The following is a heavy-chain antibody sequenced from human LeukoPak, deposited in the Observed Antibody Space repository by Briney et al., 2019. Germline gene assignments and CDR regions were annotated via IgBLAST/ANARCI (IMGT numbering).Heavy chain of an antibody. D-gene: IGHD6-13*01. CDR1: GGSFSGYY. CDR3: ARGLITFGSRWYLWGRANWFDP. J-gene: IGHJ5*02. V-gene: IGHV4-34*01. Sequence: PSETLSLTCAVYGGSFSGYYWSWIRQPPGKGLEWIGEINHSGSTNYNPSLKSRVTISVETSKNQFPLKLRSVTAADTAVYYCARGLITFGSRWYLWGRANWFDPWGQGTLVTVSS. CDR2: INHSGST.